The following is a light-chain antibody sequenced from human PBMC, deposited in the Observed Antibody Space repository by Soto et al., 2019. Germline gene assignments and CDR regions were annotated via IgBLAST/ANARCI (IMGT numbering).Light chain of an antibody. CDR3: GTWDSSLSAGI. Sequence: QSVLTQPPSVSAAPGQKVTISCSGSSSNIGDNYLSWYQQLPGTAPKLLIYDNNKRPSGIPDRFSGSKSGPSASLGITGLQTGDEADYYCGTWDSSLSAGIFGTGTKLTVL. CDR1: SSNIGDNY. V-gene: IGLV1-51*01. CDR2: DNN. J-gene: IGLJ1*01.